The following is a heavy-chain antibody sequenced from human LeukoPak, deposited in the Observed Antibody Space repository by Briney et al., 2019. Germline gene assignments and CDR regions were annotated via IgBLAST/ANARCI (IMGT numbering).Heavy chain of an antibody. CDR3: ARDSWDIVVVPAATTDYYYYMDV. D-gene: IGHD2-2*01. V-gene: IGHV1-18*01. Sequence: GASVKVSCKASGYTFTSYGISWVRQAPGQGLEWMGWISAYNGNTNYAQKLQGRVTMTTDTSTSTAYMELRSLRSDDTAVYYCARDSWDIVVVPAATTDYYYYMDVWGKGTTVTVSS. CDR2: ISAYNGNT. CDR1: GYTFTSYG. J-gene: IGHJ6*03.